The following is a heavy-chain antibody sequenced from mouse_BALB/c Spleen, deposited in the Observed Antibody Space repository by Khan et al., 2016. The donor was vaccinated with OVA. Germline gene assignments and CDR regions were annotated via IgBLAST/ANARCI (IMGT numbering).Heavy chain of an antibody. Sequence: EVQLQESGPGLVKPSQSLSLTCTVTGYSITSGYGWNWIRQFPGNKLEWMGYISYSGSTYYNPSHQSRISITRDTSKNQFFLQLHSVTTEDMATDVCARTARIKYWGQGTTLTVSS. CDR3: ARTARIKY. CDR2: ISYSGST. CDR1: GYSITSGYG. D-gene: IGHD1-2*01. J-gene: IGHJ2*01. V-gene: IGHV3-2*02.